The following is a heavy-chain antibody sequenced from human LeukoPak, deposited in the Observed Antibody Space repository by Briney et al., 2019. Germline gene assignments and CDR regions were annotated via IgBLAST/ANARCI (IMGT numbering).Heavy chain of an antibody. CDR2: ISGSGGST. J-gene: IGHJ4*02. CDR3: AKDIFYDSSGYYQYYFDY. Sequence: PGGSLRLSCAASGFTFSSYGMHWVRQAPGKGLEWVSAISGSGGSTYYADSVKGRFTISRDNSKNTLYLQMNSLRAEDTAVYYCAKDIFYDSSGYYQYYFDYWGQGTLVTVSS. D-gene: IGHD3-22*01. CDR1: GFTFSSYG. V-gene: IGHV3-23*01.